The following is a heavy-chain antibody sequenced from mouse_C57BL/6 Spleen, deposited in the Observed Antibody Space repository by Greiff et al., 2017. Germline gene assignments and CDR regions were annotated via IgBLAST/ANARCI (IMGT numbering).Heavy chain of an antibody. CDR3: ARHGNYGYAMDY. Sequence: EVMLVESGGDLVKPGGSLKLSCAASGFTFSSYGMSWVRQTPDKRLEWVATISSGGSYTYYQDSVKGRFTISRDNAKNTLYLQMSSLKSEDTAMYYCARHGNYGYAMDYWGQGTSVTVSS. J-gene: IGHJ4*01. CDR2: ISSGGSYT. CDR1: GFTFSSYG. D-gene: IGHD2-1*01. V-gene: IGHV5-6*01.